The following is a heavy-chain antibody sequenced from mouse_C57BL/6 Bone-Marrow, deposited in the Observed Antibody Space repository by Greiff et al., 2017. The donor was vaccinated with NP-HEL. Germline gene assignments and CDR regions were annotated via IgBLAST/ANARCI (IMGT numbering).Heavy chain of an antibody. CDR3: ARDAKEDDGYPDYAMDY. J-gene: IGHJ4*01. V-gene: IGHV7-1*01. Sequence: EVKLVESGGGLVQSGRSLRLSCATSGFTFSDFYMEWVRQAPGKGLEWIAASRNKANDYTTEYSASVKGRFIVSRDTSQSILYLQMNALRAEDTAIYYCARDAKEDDGYPDYAMDYWGQGTSVTVSS. D-gene: IGHD2-3*01. CDR1: GFTFSDFY. CDR2: SRNKANDYTT.